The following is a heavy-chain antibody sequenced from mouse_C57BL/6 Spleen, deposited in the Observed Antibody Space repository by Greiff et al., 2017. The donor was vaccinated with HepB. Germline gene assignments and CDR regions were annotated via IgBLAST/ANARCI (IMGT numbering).Heavy chain of an antibody. CDR3: ARHEWLLPSYAMDY. CDR2: ISSGGSYT. CDR1: GFTFSSYG. J-gene: IGHJ4*01. Sequence: DVQLVESGGDLVKPGGSLKLSCAASGFTFSSYGMSWVRQTPDKRLEWVATISSGGSYTYYPDSVKGRFTISRDNAKNTLYLQMSSLKSEDTAMYYCARHEWLLPSYAMDYWGQGTSVTVSS. V-gene: IGHV5-6*01. D-gene: IGHD2-3*01.